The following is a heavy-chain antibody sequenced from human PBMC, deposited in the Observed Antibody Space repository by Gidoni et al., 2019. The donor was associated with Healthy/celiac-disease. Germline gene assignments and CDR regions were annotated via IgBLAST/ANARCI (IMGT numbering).Heavy chain of an antibody. Sequence: QLQLQESGPRLVTPSETLSLTCTVSGGSISSSSYYWGWIRQPPGKGLEWIGSIYYSGSTYYNPSLKSRVTISVDTSKNQFSLKLSSVTAADTAVYYCARANLTIFGVVRWFDPWGQGTLVTVSS. V-gene: IGHV4-39*07. D-gene: IGHD3-3*01. J-gene: IGHJ5*02. CDR3: ARANLTIFGVVRWFDP. CDR2: IYYSGST. CDR1: GGSISSSSYY.